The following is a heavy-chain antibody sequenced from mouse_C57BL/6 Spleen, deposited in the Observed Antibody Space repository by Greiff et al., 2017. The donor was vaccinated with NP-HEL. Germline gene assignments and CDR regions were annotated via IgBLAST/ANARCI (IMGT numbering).Heavy chain of an antibody. D-gene: IGHD1-1*01. J-gene: IGHJ1*03. CDR2: IDPENGDT. V-gene: IGHV14-4*01. Sequence: EVQLQQSGAELVRPGASVKLSCTASGFNIKDDYMHWVKQRPEQGLEWIGWIDPENGDTEYASKFQGKATITADTSSNTAYLQLSSLTSEDTAVYYCTTPGSNYGYFDVWGTGTTVTVSS. CDR1: GFNIKDDY. CDR3: TTPGSNYGYFDV.